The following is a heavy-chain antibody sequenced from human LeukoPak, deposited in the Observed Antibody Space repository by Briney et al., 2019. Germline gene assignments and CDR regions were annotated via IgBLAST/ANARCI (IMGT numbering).Heavy chain of an antibody. CDR1: GGSISSYY. CDR2: IYYSGST. V-gene: IGHV4-59*01. CDR3: AGGRRIQLWLRAPAFDI. Sequence: PSETLSLTCTVSGGSISSYYWSWIRQPPGKGLEWIGYIYYSGSTNYNPSLKSRVTISVDTSKNQFSLKLSSVTAADTAVYYCAGGRRIQLWLRAPAFDIWGQGTMVTVSS. J-gene: IGHJ3*02. D-gene: IGHD5-18*01.